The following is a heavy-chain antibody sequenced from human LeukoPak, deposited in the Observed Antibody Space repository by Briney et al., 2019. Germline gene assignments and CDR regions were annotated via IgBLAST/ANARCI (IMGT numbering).Heavy chain of an antibody. J-gene: IGHJ6*03. V-gene: IGHV4-39*07. CDR3: ARDTGTTGTRGYYYYYMDV. CDR1: GGSISSSSYY. CDR2: IYYSGST. D-gene: IGHD1-1*01. Sequence: SETLSLTCTVSGGSISSSSYYWGWIRQPPGKGLEWIGSIYYSGSTYYNPSLKSRVTISVDTSKNQFSLKLSSVTAADTAVYYCARDTGTTGTRGYYYYYMDVWGKGTTVTVSS.